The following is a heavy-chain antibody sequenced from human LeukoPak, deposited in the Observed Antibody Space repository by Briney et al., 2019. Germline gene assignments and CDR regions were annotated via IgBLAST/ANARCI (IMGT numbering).Heavy chain of an antibody. J-gene: IGHJ4*02. V-gene: IGHV1-2*02. CDR1: GYTFTGYY. CDR2: INPNSGGT. D-gene: IGHD4-11*01. CDR3: ARDSHSKVLMPDY. Sequence: ASVKVSCKASGYTFTGYYMHWVRQAPGQGLEWMGWINPNSGGTNYAQKFQGRVTMTRDTSISTAYMELSRLRSDDTAVYYCARDSHSKVLMPDYWGQGTLVTVSS.